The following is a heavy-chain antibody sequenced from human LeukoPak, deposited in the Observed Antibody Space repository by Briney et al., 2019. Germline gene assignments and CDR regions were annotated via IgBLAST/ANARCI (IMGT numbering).Heavy chain of an antibody. CDR2: IYTSGCT. CDR1: GGSISSGSYY. J-gene: IGHJ6*03. CDR3: ASSRSGAAAGHYYYYYMDV. D-gene: IGHD6-13*01. V-gene: IGHV4-61*02. Sequence: SETLSLTCTVSGGSISSGSYYWSWIRQPAGKGLEWIGRIYTSGCTNYNPSLKSRVTISVDTSKNQFSLKLSSVTAADTAVYYCASSRSGAAAGHYYYYYMDVWGKGTTVTISS.